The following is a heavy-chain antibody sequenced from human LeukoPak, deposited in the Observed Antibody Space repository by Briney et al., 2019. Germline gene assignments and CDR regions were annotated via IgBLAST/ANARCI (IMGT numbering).Heavy chain of an antibody. J-gene: IGHJ4*02. CDR3: ARGGGVKSITGTHFDY. D-gene: IGHD1-20*01. CDR1: GGSISSYY. V-gene: IGHV4-4*07. Sequence: SETLSLTCTVSGGSISSYYWSWIRQPAGKRLEWIGRIYTSGSTNYNPSLKSRVTMSVDTSKNQFSLKLSSVTAADTAVYYCARGGGVKSITGTHFDYWGQGTLVTVSS. CDR2: IYTSGST.